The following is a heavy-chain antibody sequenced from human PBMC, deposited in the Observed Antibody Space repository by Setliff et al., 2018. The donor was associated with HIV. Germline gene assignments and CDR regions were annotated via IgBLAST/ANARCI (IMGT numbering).Heavy chain of an antibody. V-gene: IGHV4-4*08. J-gene: IGHJ6*03. Sequence: SSETLSLTCTVSNGSISRYYWSWIRQTPGKGLEWIGYIYTSGTTNYNPSLRSRVTMSIDTSKNRFSLKLSSVTAADTAVYYCARYGGSYPWIGYYYYMDVWGKGTTVTVSS. D-gene: IGHD1-26*01. CDR3: ARYGGSYPWIGYYYYMDV. CDR1: NGSISRYY. CDR2: IYTSGTT.